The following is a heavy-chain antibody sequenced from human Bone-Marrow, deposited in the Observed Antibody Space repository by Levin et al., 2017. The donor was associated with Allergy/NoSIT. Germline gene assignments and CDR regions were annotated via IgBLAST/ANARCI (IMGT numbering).Heavy chain of an antibody. CDR1: GGSISSDNYY. J-gene: IGHJ4*02. V-gene: IGHV4-30-4*01. D-gene: IGHD5-24*01. CDR2: TYYNGST. CDR3: ARVRDGYNFGDYYFDT. Sequence: SETLSLTCTVSGGSISSDNYYWTWIRQPPGKGLECIGYTYYNGSTYYNPSLKSRVTISVDTSKNQFSLKLDSVTAADTAVYYCARVRDGYNFGDYYFDTWGQGTLVIVSS.